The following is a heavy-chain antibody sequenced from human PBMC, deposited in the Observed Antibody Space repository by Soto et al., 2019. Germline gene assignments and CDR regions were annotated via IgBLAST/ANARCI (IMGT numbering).Heavy chain of an antibody. CDR3: ARRYSSSLDF. Sequence: SETLSLTCDVSGVSISENHWSWIRQAPGKGLEWVGYIYYIGSSNSNPSLKSRVTISVDTSKNQFSLKLSSVTAADTAVYYCARRYSSSLDFWGQGTLVT. D-gene: IGHD6-13*01. CDR2: IYYIGSS. J-gene: IGHJ4*02. CDR1: GVSISENH. V-gene: IGHV4-59*08.